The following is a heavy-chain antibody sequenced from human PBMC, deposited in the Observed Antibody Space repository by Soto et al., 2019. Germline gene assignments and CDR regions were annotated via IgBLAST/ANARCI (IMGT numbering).Heavy chain of an antibody. CDR1: GGTFSSYA. V-gene: IGHV1-69*13. CDR2: IIPIFGTA. D-gene: IGHD2-8*01. J-gene: IGHJ6*02. CDR3: ASVAPYCTNGVCTNYYYYGMDV. Sequence: GASVKVSCKASGGTFSSYAISWVRQAPGQGLEWMGGIIPIFGTANYAQKYKGRVTITADESTGTAYMELSSLRSEDTTVYYCASVAPYCTNGVCTNYYYYGMDVWGQGTTVTVSS.